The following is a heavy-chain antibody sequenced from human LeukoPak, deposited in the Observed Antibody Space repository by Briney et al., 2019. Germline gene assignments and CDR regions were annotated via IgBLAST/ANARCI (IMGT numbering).Heavy chain of an antibody. D-gene: IGHD5/OR15-5a*01. Sequence: GGSLRLSCAPSGFTFSSYWMGWVRQAPGKGLEWVANIKLDASEKYYADSVKGRFTISRDNAKNSLYLQMNSLSAEDTAVYYCARINSVNYYFDSWGQGTLVTVSS. CDR1: GFTFSSYW. CDR3: ARINSVNYYFDS. V-gene: IGHV3-7*01. CDR2: IKLDASEK. J-gene: IGHJ4*02.